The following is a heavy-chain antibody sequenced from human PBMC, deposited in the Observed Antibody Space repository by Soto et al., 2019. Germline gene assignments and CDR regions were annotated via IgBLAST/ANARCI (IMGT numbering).Heavy chain of an antibody. CDR2: IYYSGST. J-gene: IGHJ6*03. Sequence: SETLSLTCTVSGGSISSGGYYWSWIRQHPGKGLEWIGYIYYSGSTYYNPSLKSRVTISVDTSKNQFSLKLSSVTAADTAVYYCARSTAGVFGVVTYYYYYMDVWGKGTTVTVSS. D-gene: IGHD3-3*01. V-gene: IGHV4-31*03. CDR1: GGSISSGGYY. CDR3: ARSTAGVFGVVTYYYYYMDV.